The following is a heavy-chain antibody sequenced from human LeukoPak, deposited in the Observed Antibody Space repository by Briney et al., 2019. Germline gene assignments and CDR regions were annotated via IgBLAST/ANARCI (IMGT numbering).Heavy chain of an antibody. CDR2: IYYSGST. CDR3: ARAGSDYDSSGYVDY. Sequence: PSGTLSLTCTVSGGSISSYYWSWIRQPPGKGLEWIGYIYYSGSTNYNPSLKSRVTISVDTSKNQFSLKLSSVTAADTAVYYCARAGSDYDSSGYVDYWGQGTLVTVSS. J-gene: IGHJ4*02. CDR1: GGSISSYY. V-gene: IGHV4-59*01. D-gene: IGHD3-22*01.